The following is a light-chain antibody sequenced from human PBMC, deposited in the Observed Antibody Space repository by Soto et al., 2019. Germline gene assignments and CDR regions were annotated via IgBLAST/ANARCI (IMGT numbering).Light chain of an antibody. V-gene: IGKV1-5*03. CDR3: QQFYLTPYT. CDR1: QTISSW. CDR2: KAS. J-gene: IGKJ2*01. Sequence: DIQMTQSPSTLSGSVGDRVTITCRASQTISSWLAWYQQKPGKAPKLLIYKASTLKSGVPSRFSGSGSGTEFTLTISSLQPDDVAVYYCQQFYLTPYTFGQGTKLEIK.